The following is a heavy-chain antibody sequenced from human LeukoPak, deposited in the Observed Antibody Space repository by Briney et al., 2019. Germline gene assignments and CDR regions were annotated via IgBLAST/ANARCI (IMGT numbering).Heavy chain of an antibody. CDR1: GGSISSYY. D-gene: IGHD6-13*01. Sequence: KPSETLSLTCTVSGGSISSYYWSWIRQPPGKGLEWIGYIYYSGSTNYNPSLKSRVTISVDTSKNQFSLKLSSVTAADTAVYYCARDFGYSSRWSVLDCWGQGTLVTVSS. J-gene: IGHJ4*02. CDR3: ARDFGYSSRWSVLDC. CDR2: IYYSGST. V-gene: IGHV4-59*01.